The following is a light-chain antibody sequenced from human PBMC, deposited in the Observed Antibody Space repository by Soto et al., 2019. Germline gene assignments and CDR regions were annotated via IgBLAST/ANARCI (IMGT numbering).Light chain of an antibody. Sequence: DIQMTQSPSTLSASVGDRVTITCRASQSISSSLAWYQQKPGKAPKLLMCKASSLESGVPSRFSGSGSGTEFTSTISILQPDDFATYYCQQYNNYWTFGQGTKVEIK. CDR3: QQYNNYWT. CDR1: QSISSS. J-gene: IGKJ1*01. V-gene: IGKV1-5*03. CDR2: KAS.